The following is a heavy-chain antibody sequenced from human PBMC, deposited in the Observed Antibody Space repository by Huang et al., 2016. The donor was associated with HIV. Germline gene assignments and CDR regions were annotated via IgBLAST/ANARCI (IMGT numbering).Heavy chain of an antibody. CDR3: ARDPKYHRIGYYRQRRGIDI. D-gene: IGHD3-22*01. CDR1: GYTFTSYG. J-gene: IGHJ3*02. Sequence: QIQLMQSGPELKQPGASVKVSCKASGYTFTSYGITWVRQAPGQGPEWRGVISASSGDTEYAQKCQGRVTLTTDTSTNIAYMELRSLRSDDTAKYYCARDPKYHRIGYYRQRRGIDIWGQGTMVIVSS. CDR2: ISASSGDT. V-gene: IGHV1-18*01.